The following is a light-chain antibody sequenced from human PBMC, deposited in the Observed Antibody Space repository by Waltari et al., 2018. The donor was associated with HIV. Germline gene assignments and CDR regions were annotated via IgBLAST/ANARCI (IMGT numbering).Light chain of an antibody. CDR3: QQYHHWPPLT. J-gene: IGKJ4*01. CDR1: QNVDDK. Sequence: DILLTQSPATISVSPGGRVTVSCRASQNVDDKLAWYQQKPGQSPRLLIYHSSVRAAGVPTRFGGAGSATNFTLTITSLQSEDFARYFCQQYHHWPPLTFGGGSRVELK. V-gene: IGKV3D-15*01. CDR2: HSS.